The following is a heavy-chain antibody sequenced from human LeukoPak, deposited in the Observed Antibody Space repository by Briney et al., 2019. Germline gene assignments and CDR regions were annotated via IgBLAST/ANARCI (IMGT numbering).Heavy chain of an antibody. D-gene: IGHD1-26*01. Sequence: ASVKVSCKASGCSFTSYYIQWLRQAPGQGLEWMGIIDPSGGSTGYAPKFQGRVIMTRDTSTSTVYMDLSSLRSEDTAVYYCARDSSGSYDHWGQGTLVTVSS. J-gene: IGHJ1*01. CDR2: IDPSGGST. CDR3: ARDSSGSYDH. V-gene: IGHV1-46*01. CDR1: GCSFTSYY.